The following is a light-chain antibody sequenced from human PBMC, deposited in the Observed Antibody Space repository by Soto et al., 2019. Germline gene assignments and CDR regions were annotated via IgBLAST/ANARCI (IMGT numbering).Light chain of an antibody. CDR3: ASFRSGTILV. CDR2: EVN. CDR1: RSDIGDSNF. J-gene: IGLJ1*01. Sequence: QSVLTQPASVSGSPGQSFTISCTGPRSDIGDSNFISWYQHSPGKAPRLLIYEVNNRPSGVSKRFSGSKAGNTASLTISGLLDDDEADYFCASFRSGTILVFGSGTKVTVL. V-gene: IGLV2-14*01.